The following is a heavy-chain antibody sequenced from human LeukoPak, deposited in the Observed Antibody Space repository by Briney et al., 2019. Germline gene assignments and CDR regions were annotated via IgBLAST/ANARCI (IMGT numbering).Heavy chain of an antibody. CDR2: ISVDNANT. J-gene: IGHJ4*02. D-gene: IGHD3-22*01. Sequence: ASVKVSRKASGYTFSSYGISWVRQTPGQGLEWLGWISVDNANTHYAQNLQGRVTMTADTSTSTAYMELRSLTSDDTAVYYCARDYYYDSSGYRNNFDYWGQGTLVTVT. V-gene: IGHV1-18*01. CDR1: GYTFSSYG. CDR3: ARDYYYDSSGYRNNFDY.